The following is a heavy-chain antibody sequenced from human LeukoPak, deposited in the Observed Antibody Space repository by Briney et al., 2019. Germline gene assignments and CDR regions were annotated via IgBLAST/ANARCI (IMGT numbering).Heavy chain of an antibody. CDR2: FDPEDGET. J-gene: IGHJ5*02. CDR1: GYTFTSYY. V-gene: IGHV1-24*01. Sequence: GASVKVSCKASGYTFTSYYMHWVRQAPGQGLEWMGGFDPEDGETIYAQRFQGRVTMTEDTSTDTAYMELSSLRSEDTAVYYCARGFRYSSSWYWFDPWGQGTLVTVSS. CDR3: ARGFRYSSSWYWFDP. D-gene: IGHD6-13*01.